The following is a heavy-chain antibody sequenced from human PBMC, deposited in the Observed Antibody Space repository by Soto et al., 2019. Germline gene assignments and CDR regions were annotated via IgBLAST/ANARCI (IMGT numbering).Heavy chain of an antibody. CDR2: ISGSGGST. CDR1: GFTFSSYA. J-gene: IGHJ6*02. D-gene: IGHD6-13*01. V-gene: IGHV3-23*01. CDR3: AKVVKQQLVRRYYYYGMDV. Sequence: EVQLLESGGGLVQPGGSLRLSCAASGFTFSSYAMSWVRQAPGKGLEWVSAISGSGGSTYYADSVKGRFTISRDNSKNTLYLQMNSLRAEDTAVYYCAKVVKQQLVRRYYYYGMDVWGQGTTVTVSS.